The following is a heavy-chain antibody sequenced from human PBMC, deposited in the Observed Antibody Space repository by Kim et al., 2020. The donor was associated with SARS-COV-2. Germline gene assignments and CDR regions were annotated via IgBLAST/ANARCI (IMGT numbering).Heavy chain of an antibody. CDR2: INHSGST. V-gene: IGHV4-34*01. CDR3: SRGPTTVVHWYFDL. J-gene: IGHJ2*01. CDR1: GGSFSGYY. D-gene: IGHD2-15*01. Sequence: SETLSLTCAVYGGSFSGYYWSWIRQPPGKGLEWIGEINHSGSTNYNPSLKSRVTISVDTSKSQFSLKLSSVTAADTAVYYCSRGPTTVVHWYFDLWGRGT.